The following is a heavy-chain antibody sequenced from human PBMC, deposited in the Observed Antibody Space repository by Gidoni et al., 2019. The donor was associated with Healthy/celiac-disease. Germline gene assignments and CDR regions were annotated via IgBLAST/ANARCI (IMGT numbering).Heavy chain of an antibody. CDR1: GFTVSSNY. D-gene: IGHD3-22*01. V-gene: IGHV3-53*01. CDR2: IYSGGST. CDR3: ARDHHYYDSSGYPYYFDY. J-gene: IGHJ4*02. Sequence: EVQLVESGGGLIQPGGSLRLSCAASGFTVSSNYMGWVSQAPGKGLEWVSVIYSGGSTDYADSVKGRFTISRDNSKNTLYLQMNSLRAEDTAVYYCARDHHYYDSSGYPYYFDYWGQGTLVTVSS.